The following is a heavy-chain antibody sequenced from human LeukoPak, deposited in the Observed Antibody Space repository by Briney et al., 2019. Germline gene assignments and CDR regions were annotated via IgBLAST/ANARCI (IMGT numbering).Heavy chain of an antibody. J-gene: IGHJ4*02. Sequence: GRSLRLSCAASGFTFSSYAMHWVRQAPGKGLEWVAVISYDGSNKYYADSVKGRFTISRDNSKNTLYLQMNSLRAEDTAVYYCARGVPVPAAILMRGFDYWGQGTLVTVSS. CDR2: ISYDGSNK. CDR1: GFTFSSYA. D-gene: IGHD2-2*02. V-gene: IGHV3-30-3*01. CDR3: ARGVPVPAAILMRGFDY.